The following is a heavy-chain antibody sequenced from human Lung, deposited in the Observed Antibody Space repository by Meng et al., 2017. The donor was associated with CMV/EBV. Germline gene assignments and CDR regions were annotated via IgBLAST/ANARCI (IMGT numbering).Heavy chain of an antibody. D-gene: IGHD3-3*01. Sequence: SETLSLTCTVSGGPITNEYWNWIRQPPGKGLEWIGYIHYSGSPDYNPSLKSRVTISVDMSKKQFSLNLRSVTAADTAVYYCARMDRDFWSGYYPGGMDVWGQGTTVXVSS. CDR1: GGPITNEY. CDR2: IHYSGSP. CDR3: ARMDRDFWSGYYPGGMDV. V-gene: IGHV4-59*01. J-gene: IGHJ6*02.